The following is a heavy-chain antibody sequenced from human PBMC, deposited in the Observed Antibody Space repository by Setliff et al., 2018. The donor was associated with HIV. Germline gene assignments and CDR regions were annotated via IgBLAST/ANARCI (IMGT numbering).Heavy chain of an antibody. J-gene: IGHJ6*02. Sequence: PGGSLRLSCAASGFSFSSYGMHWVRQAPGKGLEWVAFIRYDGSNEYYADSLKGRFTISRENSKNTLYLQMHRLRAEDTAMYYCAKDYRRVSPQHSGYESHYYYGMDVWGQGTTVTVSS. D-gene: IGHD5-12*01. CDR2: IRYDGSNE. V-gene: IGHV3-30*02. CDR1: GFSFSSYG. CDR3: AKDYRRVSPQHSGYESHYYYGMDV.